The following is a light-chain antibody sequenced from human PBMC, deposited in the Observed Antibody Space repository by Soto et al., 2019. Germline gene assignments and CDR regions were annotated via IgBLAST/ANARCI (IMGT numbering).Light chain of an antibody. J-gene: IGKJ2*01. V-gene: IGKV3-20*01. CDR2: GAS. CDR3: QHYGNSPPYT. Sequence: EIVLTQSPGTLSLSPGERATLSCRASQSVSSSYLAWYQQKPGQAPRLLIYGASSRATGIPDRFSGSGSGTDFTLTISRLEPEDFAFYYCQHYGNSPPYTFGQGTKLEIK. CDR1: QSVSSSY.